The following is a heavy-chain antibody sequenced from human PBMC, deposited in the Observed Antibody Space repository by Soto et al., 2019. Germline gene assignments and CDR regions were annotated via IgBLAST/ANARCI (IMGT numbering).Heavy chain of an antibody. J-gene: IGHJ3*02. CDR3: ARGGITMIDDAFDI. Sequence: SMKVSFKGSGGTFSPYAMTWVGPGPGQGLEWMGGIIPIFGTANYAQKFQGRVTITADESTSTAYMELSSLRSEDTAVHYCARGGITMIDDAFDIWGQGTMVTVSS. CDR1: GGTFSPYA. D-gene: IGHD3-22*01. V-gene: IGHV1-69*13. CDR2: IIPIFGTA.